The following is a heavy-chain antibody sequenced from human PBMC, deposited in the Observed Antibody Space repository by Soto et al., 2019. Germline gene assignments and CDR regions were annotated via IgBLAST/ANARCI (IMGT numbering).Heavy chain of an antibody. CDR3: AKIIGSGWSLLSEKYGMDV. V-gene: IGHV3-23*01. Sequence: PGGSLRLSCAASGFTFSSYAMSWVRQAPGKGLEWVSAISGSGGSTYYADSVKGRFTISRDNSKNTLYLQMNSLRAEDTAVYYCAKIIGSGWSLLSEKYGMDVWGQGTTVTVSS. J-gene: IGHJ6*02. CDR1: GFTFSSYA. D-gene: IGHD6-19*01. CDR2: ISGSGGST.